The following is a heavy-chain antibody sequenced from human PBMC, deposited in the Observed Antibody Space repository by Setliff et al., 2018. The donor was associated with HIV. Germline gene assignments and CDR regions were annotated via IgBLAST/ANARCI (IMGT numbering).Heavy chain of an antibody. V-gene: IGHV3-33*06. Sequence: GSLRLSCAASGFSFSSYGMHWVRQAPGKGLEWVAVIWYDGSNKYYADSVKGRFTISRDNSKNTLYLQMNSLRAEDTAVYYCAKAVAQQFVSFFDHWGQGTLVTVSS. CDR2: IWYDGSNK. CDR3: AKAVAQQFVSFFDH. D-gene: IGHD6-6*01. CDR1: GFSFSSYG. J-gene: IGHJ4*02.